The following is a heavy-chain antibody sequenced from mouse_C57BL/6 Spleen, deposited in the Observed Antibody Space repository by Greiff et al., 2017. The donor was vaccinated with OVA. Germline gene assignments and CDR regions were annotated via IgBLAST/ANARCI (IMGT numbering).Heavy chain of an antibody. D-gene: IGHD1-1*01. CDR2: INPNNGGT. J-gene: IGHJ4*01. CDR3: ARWTVVAKGYAMDY. CDR1: GYTFTDYY. Sequence: VQLQQSGPELVKPGASVKISCKASGYTFTDYYMNWVKQSHGKSLEWIGDINPNNGGTSYNQKFKGKATLTVDKSSSTAYMELRSLTSEDSAVYYCARWTVVAKGYAMDYWGQGTSVTVSS. V-gene: IGHV1-26*01.